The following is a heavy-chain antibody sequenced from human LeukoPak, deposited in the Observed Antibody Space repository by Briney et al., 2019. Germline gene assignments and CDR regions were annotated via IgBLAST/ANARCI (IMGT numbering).Heavy chain of an antibody. Sequence: PSQTLSLTCTVSGGSISSGSYYWGWIRQPPGKGLEWIGSIYYSGSTYYNPSLKSRVTISVDTSKNQFSLKLSSVTAADTAVYYCASASSGSYHFDYWGQGTLVTVSS. CDR1: GGSISSGSYY. CDR3: ASASSGSYHFDY. J-gene: IGHJ4*02. V-gene: IGHV4-39*01. D-gene: IGHD1-26*01. CDR2: IYYSGST.